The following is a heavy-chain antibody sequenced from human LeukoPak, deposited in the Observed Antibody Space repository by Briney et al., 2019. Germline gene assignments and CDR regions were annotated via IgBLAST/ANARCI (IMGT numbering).Heavy chain of an antibody. J-gene: IGHJ4*02. CDR2: INGGGSNT. CDR3: ARGSSPDY. CDR1: GFTFSNYA. V-gene: IGHV3-23*01. Sequence: GGSLRLPCAASGFTFSNYAMSWIRQAPGRGLDWVSTINGGGSNTFYADSVKGRFTISRDASKSTVSLQMNSLRAEDTAIYYCARGSSPDYWGQGTLVTVSS. D-gene: IGHD2-15*01.